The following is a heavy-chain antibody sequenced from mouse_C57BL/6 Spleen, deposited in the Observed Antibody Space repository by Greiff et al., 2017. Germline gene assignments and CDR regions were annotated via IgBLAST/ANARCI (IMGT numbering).Heavy chain of an antibody. CDR1: GYTFTSYW. CDR3: ARRRGGYGSSFDY. Sequence: QVQLQQPGAELVMPGASVKLSCKASGYTFTSYWMHWVKQRPGQGLEWIGEIDPSDSYTNYNQKFKGKSTMTVDKSSSTAYMQLSSLTSEDAAVYYCARRRGGYGSSFDYWGQGTTLTVSS. V-gene: IGHV1-69*01. J-gene: IGHJ2*01. CDR2: IDPSDSYT. D-gene: IGHD1-1*01.